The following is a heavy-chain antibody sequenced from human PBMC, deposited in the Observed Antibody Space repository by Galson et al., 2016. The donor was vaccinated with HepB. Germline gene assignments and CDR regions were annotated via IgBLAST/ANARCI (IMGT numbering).Heavy chain of an antibody. CDR3: ATLELRPPTDY. CDR2: ISSGSDDK. J-gene: IGHJ4*02. D-gene: IGHD3-16*01. CDR1: GLSFSSYS. Sequence: SLRLSCAVSGLSFSSYSMNWVRQAPGKGLEWVSSISSGSDDKYYADSVRGRFTISRDNAKNSLYLQMNNLRVEDTAVYYCATLELRPPTDYWGQGTLVTVSS. V-gene: IGHV3-21*01.